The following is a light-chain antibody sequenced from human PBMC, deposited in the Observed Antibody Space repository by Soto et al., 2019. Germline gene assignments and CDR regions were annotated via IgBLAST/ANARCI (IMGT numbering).Light chain of an antibody. Sequence: IVLTKSPATMSLSPGERATLSGRTSQRVGTYLAWYQHNPGHAPRLLIYDASNRATGIPARFSGSGSGTDFTLTISSPEPEDFAVYYCQQRYNWPNTFGQGTKLEIK. V-gene: IGKV3-11*01. CDR2: DAS. J-gene: IGKJ2*01. CDR3: QQRYNWPNT. CDR1: QRVGTY.